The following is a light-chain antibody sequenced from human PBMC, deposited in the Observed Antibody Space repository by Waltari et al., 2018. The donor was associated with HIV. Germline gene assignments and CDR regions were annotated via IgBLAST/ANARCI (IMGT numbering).Light chain of an antibody. CDR3: SSYTSSSTLAYV. J-gene: IGLJ1*01. CDR2: EGS. Sequence: QSALTQPASVSGSPGQSITISCTGTSSDVGGYNYVSWYQQHPGKAPKLMIYEGSHRSAGVSNRFSGSKSGNTASLTISGLQAEDEADYYCSSYTSSSTLAYVFGTGTKVTVL. V-gene: IGLV2-14*01. CDR1: SSDVGGYNY.